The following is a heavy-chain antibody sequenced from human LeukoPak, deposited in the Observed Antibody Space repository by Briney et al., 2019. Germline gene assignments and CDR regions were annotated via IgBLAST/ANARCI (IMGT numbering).Heavy chain of an antibody. J-gene: IGHJ6*02. CDR1: GFTLTDHY. D-gene: IGHD3-22*01. CDR2: TRNKPNNYVK. V-gene: IGHV3-72*01. CDR3: AKSSGPGGYYYYGMDV. Sequence: GGSLRLSCAASGFTLTDHYIDWVRQAPGKGLEWVGRTRNKPNNYVKEYAASVMGRFTISVDDSRNSLYLQMNSLRAEDTAVYYCAKSSGPGGYYYYGMDVWGQGTTVTVSS.